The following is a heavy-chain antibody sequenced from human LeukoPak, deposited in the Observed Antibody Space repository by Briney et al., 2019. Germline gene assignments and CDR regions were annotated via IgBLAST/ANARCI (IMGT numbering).Heavy chain of an antibody. CDR3: TTDPLTPVTILFDY. V-gene: IGHV3-15*01. CDR2: IKSKTDGETT. CDR1: GFTFSNAW. Sequence: GGSLRLSCAASGFTFSNAWMSWVRQAPGKGLEWVGRIKSKTDGETTDYAAPVKGRFTISRDDSKNTLYLQVNSLKTEDTAVYYCTTDPLTPVTILFDYWGQGTLVTVSS. D-gene: IGHD4-17*01. J-gene: IGHJ4*02.